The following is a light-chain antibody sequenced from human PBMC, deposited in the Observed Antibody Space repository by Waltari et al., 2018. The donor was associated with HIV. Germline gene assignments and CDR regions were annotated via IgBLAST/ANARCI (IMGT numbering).Light chain of an antibody. Sequence: SYELTQPSSVSVSPGQTTRITCSGDVLAKSNARCFQQKPGQAPVVMIYKDNERPSGIPERFSGSSPGTTVTLTISGAQIEDEADYYCYSAADNMGVFGGGTKLTVL. J-gene: IGLJ3*02. CDR3: YSAADNMGV. CDR1: VLAKSN. V-gene: IGLV3-27*01. CDR2: KDN.